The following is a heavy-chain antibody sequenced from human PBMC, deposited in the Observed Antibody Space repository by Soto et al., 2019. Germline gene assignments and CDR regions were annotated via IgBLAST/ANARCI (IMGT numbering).Heavy chain of an antibody. J-gene: IGHJ4*02. CDR2: IYSGGYT. V-gene: IGHV3-53*01. D-gene: IGHD3-10*01. CDR1: GFTVSNNY. Sequence: EVQLVESGGGLIQPGGSLRLSCAVSGFTVSNNYMSWVRQAPGKGLEGVSVIYSGGYTAYGDSVKGRFTISRDNSKNTPSLKINSRGAADRCGYYGGNPPGGGGYWGQGTLVTVSS. CDR3: GNPPGGGGY.